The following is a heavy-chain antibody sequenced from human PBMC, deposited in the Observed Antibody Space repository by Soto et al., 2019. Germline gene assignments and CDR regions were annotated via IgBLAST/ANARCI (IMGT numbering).Heavy chain of an antibody. J-gene: IGHJ5*02. V-gene: IGHV3-11*01. CDR3: ARGQQLVANWLDP. CDR2: ISSTGSTP. CDR1: GFPFSDSY. D-gene: IGHD6-6*01. Sequence: PGGSLRLSCAASGFPFSDSYMAWIRRAPGKGLEEIATISSTGSTPYYADSVKGRFTISRDNAQNSLYLEMNNLRAEDTAVYYCARGQQLVANWLDPWGQGILVTVSS.